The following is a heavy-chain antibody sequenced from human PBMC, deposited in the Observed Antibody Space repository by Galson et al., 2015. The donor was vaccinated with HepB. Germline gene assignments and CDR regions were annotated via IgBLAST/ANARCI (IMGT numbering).Heavy chain of an antibody. Sequence: SVKVSCKASGYTFTSYAMHWVRQAPGQRLEWMGWVNAGNGNTKYSQKFQGRVTITRDTSASTAYMELSSLRSEDTAVYYCARPRGWGFPFDYWGQGTLVTVSS. CDR2: VNAGNGNT. CDR1: GYTFTSYA. CDR3: ARPRGWGFPFDY. J-gene: IGHJ4*02. D-gene: IGHD2/OR15-2a*01. V-gene: IGHV1-3*01.